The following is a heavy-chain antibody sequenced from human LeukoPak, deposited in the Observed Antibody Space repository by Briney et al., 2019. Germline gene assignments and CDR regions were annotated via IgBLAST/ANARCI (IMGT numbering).Heavy chain of an antibody. V-gene: IGHV3-30*18. CDR3: AKLWGTYDPLDI. Sequence: PGGSLRLSCAVSGFTFSGFGMRWVRQAPGKGLEWVAVISYDGNNKFYGDSVKGRFTISRDNSKDTLYLQMTSLRPEDTAIYYCAKLWGTYDPLDIWGQGTLVTVSS. CDR2: ISYDGNNK. J-gene: IGHJ3*02. D-gene: IGHD3-16*01. CDR1: GFTFSGFG.